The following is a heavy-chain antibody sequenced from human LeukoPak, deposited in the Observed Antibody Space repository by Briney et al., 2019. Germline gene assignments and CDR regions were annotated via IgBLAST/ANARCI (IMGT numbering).Heavy chain of an antibody. CDR1: GFTFSSYW. V-gene: IGHV3-7*01. J-gene: IGHJ4*02. CDR2: IKQDGSEK. D-gene: IGHD6-19*01. Sequence: PGGSLRLSCAASGFTFSSYWVSWVRQAPGKGLEWVANIKQDGSEKYYVDSVKGRFTISRDNAKSSLYLQMNSLRAEDTAVYYCAREGGSGWLTSFFDYWGQGTLVTVSS. CDR3: AREGGSGWLTSFFDY.